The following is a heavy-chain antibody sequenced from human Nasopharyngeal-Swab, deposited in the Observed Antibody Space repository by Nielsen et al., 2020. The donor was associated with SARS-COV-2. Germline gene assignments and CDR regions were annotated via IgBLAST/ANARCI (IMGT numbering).Heavy chain of an antibody. CDR3: ARVNMVRGVLDAFDI. J-gene: IGHJ3*02. CDR2: ISGSGGST. CDR1: GFTLSSYA. V-gene: IGHV3-23*01. D-gene: IGHD3-10*01. Sequence: GESPKTPCAAPGFTLSSYAMSWVRQAPGKGLEWVSAISGSGGSTYHADSVKGRFTISRNNSKNTLYLQMNSLRAEDTAVYYCARVNMVRGVLDAFDIWGQGTMVTVSS.